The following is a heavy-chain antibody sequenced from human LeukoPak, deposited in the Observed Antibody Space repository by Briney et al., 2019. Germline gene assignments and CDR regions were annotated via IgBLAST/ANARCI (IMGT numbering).Heavy chain of an antibody. CDR1: GGTFNTYT. CDR2: GIPMFGTL. D-gene: IGHD1-20*01. Sequence: SVKVSCKASGGTFNTYTMTWVRQAPGHGLEWMGGGIPMFGTLNYAQKFQARVTITADDSTSTVYMELSSLTSEDTAMYYCAIPSPLLITNTVKNVFDIWGQGTMVTVSS. J-gene: IGHJ3*02. V-gene: IGHV1-69*01. CDR3: AIPSPLLITNTVKNVFDI.